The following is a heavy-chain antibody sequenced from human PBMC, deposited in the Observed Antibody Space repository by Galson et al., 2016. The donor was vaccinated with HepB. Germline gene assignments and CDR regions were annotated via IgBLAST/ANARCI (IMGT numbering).Heavy chain of an antibody. CDR2: ISHDGSNE. CDR1: GFTFRNYG. Sequence: SLRLSCAASGFTFRNYGMHWVRQAPGKGLEWVAIISHDGSNEDYADSVKGRFTSSRDNSKNILYLQMNSLRAEDTAVYYCAKDRYYFDSPDYWGQGTLVTVSS. D-gene: IGHD3-22*01. CDR3: AKDRYYFDSPDY. J-gene: IGHJ4*02. V-gene: IGHV3-30*18.